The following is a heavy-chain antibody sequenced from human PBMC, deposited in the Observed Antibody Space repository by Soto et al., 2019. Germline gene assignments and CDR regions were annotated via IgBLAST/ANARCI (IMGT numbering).Heavy chain of an antibody. CDR2: ISYDGSNK. Sequence: QVQLVESGGGVVQPGRSLRLSCAASGFTFSSYGMHWVRQAPGKGLEWVAVISYDGSNKYYADSVKGRFTISRDNSKNTLYLQMNSLRAEDTAVYYCAKAANDGDYGHNVCGQGTTVTVSS. D-gene: IGHD4-17*01. V-gene: IGHV3-30*18. CDR1: GFTFSSYG. CDR3: AKAANDGDYGHNV. J-gene: IGHJ6*02.